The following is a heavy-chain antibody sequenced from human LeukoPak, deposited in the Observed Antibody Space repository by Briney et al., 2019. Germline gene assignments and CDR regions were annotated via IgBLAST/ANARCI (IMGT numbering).Heavy chain of an antibody. V-gene: IGHV3-23*01. Sequence: GGSLRLSCAASGFTFSSYGVSWVRQAPGKGLEWVSAISGSGGSTYYADSVKGRFTISRDNSKNTLYLQMNSLRAEDTAVYYCAKGVATISINYYMDVWGKGTTVTISS. D-gene: IGHD5-12*01. CDR2: ISGSGGST. CDR3: AKGVATISINYYMDV. CDR1: GFTFSSYG. J-gene: IGHJ6*03.